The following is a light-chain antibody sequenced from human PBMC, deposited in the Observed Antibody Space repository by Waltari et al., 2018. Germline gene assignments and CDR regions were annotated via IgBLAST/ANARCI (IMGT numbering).Light chain of an antibody. CDR1: QGIGND. V-gene: IGKV1-17*01. CDR3: LQYNTYPWT. J-gene: IGKJ1*01. CDR2: EAS. Sequence: DIQMTQSPSSLSASVGDRVIITCQASQGIGNDLGWYQQKRGKVPQRLIYEASTLQSGVPSRFSGSGSGTEFTLTISSLQPEDFATFYCLQYNTYPWTFGQGTKVEVK.